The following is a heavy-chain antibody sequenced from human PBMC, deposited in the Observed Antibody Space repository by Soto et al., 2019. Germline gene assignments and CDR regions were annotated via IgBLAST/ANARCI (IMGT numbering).Heavy chain of an antibody. CDR2: IYPADSDT. J-gene: IGHJ5*02. Sequence: PGESLKISCQGPDFSFVSYWVGWVRQMPGKGLEWMGAIYPADSDTRYSPAFQGQVTISADKTISTAYLQWSSLRATDSAMYYCARKTGGNFIDLWGQGTLVTVSS. CDR1: DFSFVSYW. V-gene: IGHV5-51*01. D-gene: IGHD7-27*01. CDR3: ARKTGGNFIDL.